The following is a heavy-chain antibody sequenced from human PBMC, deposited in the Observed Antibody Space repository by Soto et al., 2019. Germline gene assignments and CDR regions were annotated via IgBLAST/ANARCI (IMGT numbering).Heavy chain of an antibody. CDR1: GFSLTTDRVG. V-gene: IGHV2-5*02. Sequence: QITLKESGPTLVKPTQTLTLTCTFSGFSLTTDRVGVGWIRQPPGEALEWLAVIYWDDSKTYRPSLESRLTITKYTSKNQLALTITNMDSLDTATYYCAHAYGGRSLYWCQGTLVTVSS. CDR2: IYWDDSK. D-gene: IGHD1-26*01. J-gene: IGHJ4*02. CDR3: AHAYGGRSLY.